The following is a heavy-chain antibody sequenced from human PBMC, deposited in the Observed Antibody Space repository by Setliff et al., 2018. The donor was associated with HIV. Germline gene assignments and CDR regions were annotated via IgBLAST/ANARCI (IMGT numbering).Heavy chain of an antibody. CDR2: IYYSGST. CDR3: ARLDSHGGDEY. Sequence: SETLSLTCTVSGGSITTDPYFWGWIRQPPGKGLEWIGNIYYSGSTYYNPSLKSRVTISVDTSQNQFSLNLSSMTAADTAVYYCARLDSHGGDEYWGQGTLVTVSS. D-gene: IGHD5-18*01. V-gene: IGHV4-39*01. J-gene: IGHJ4*02. CDR1: GGSITTDPYF.